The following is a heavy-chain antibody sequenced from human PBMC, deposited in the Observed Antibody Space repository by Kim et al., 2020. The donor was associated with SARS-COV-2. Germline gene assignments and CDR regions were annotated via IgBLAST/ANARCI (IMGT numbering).Heavy chain of an antibody. D-gene: IGHD3-10*01. CDR3: ARFYGSGSNWFDP. J-gene: IGHJ5*02. Sequence: YNPALKRRVTISVDTSKNQFSLKLSSVTAADTAVYYCARFYGSGSNWFDPWGQGTLVTVSS. V-gene: IGHV4-39*01.